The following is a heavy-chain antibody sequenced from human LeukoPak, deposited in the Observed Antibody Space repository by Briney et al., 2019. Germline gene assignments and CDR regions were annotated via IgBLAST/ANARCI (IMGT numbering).Heavy chain of an antibody. CDR3: ARAYYDILTGYLYYFDY. D-gene: IGHD3-9*01. V-gene: IGHV4-34*01. CDR1: GGSFSGYY. CDR2: INHSGST. J-gene: IGHJ4*02. Sequence: SETLSLTCAVYGGSFSGYYWSWIRQPPGKGLEWIGEINHSGSTNYNPSLKSRVTISVDTSKNQFSRKLSSVTAADTAVYYCARAYYDILTGYLYYFDYWGQGTLVTVSS.